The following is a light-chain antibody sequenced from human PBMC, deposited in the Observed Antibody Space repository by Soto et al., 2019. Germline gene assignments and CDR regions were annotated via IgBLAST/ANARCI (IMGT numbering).Light chain of an antibody. CDR1: QNISNW. J-gene: IGKJ1*01. CDR2: KAS. V-gene: IGKV1-5*03. CDR3: QHYNSYSEA. Sequence: DIQMTQSPSTLSASLGDRVTITCRASQNISNWLAWYQQKPGKAPKLLIYKASTLKSGVPSRFSGSGSGTEFTLTISSLQPDDFATYYCQHYNSYSEAFGQGTKVDIK.